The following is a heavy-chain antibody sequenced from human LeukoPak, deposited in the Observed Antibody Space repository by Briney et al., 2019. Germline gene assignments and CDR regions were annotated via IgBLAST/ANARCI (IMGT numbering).Heavy chain of an antibody. CDR3: ARAGGVYDFWSGYHKEGYFDY. CDR1: GYTFTGYY. CDR2: INPNSGGT. J-gene: IGHJ4*02. Sequence: ASVKVSCKASGYTFTGYYMHWVRQAPGQGLEWMGWINPNSGGTNYAQKFQGRVTMTRDTSISTAYMELSRLRSDDTAVYYCARAGGVYDFWSGYHKEGYFDYWGQGTLVTVSS. D-gene: IGHD3-3*01. V-gene: IGHV1-2*02.